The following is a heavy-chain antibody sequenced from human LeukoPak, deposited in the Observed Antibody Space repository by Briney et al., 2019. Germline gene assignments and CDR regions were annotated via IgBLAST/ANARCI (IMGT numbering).Heavy chain of an antibody. D-gene: IGHD3-3*01. Sequence: SETLSLTCAVYGGSFSGYYWSWIRQPPGKGLEWIGEINHSGSTNYNPSLKSRVTISVDTSKNQFSLKLSSVTAADTAVYYCARGHVHWRFLEYYYYYMDVWGKGTTVTVSS. CDR2: INHSGST. J-gene: IGHJ6*03. CDR3: ARGHVHWRFLEYYYYYMDV. CDR1: GGSFSGYY. V-gene: IGHV4-34*01.